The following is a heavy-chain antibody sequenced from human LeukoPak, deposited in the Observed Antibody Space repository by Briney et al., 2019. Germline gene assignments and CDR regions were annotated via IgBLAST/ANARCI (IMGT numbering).Heavy chain of an antibody. CDR3: AKADYGDYEGDAFDI. D-gene: IGHD4-17*01. CDR1: GFTFNNYA. V-gene: IGHV3-23*01. CDR2: ISGSGGST. Sequence: GGSLRLSCAAPGFTFNNYAMSWVRQAPGKGLEWVSAISGSGGSTYYADSVKGRFTISRDNSKNTLYLQMNSLRAEDTAVYYCAKADYGDYEGDAFDIWGQGTMVTVSS. J-gene: IGHJ3*02.